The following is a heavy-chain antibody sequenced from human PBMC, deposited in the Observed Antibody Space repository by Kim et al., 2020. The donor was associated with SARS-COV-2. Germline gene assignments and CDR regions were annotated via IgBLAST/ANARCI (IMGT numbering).Heavy chain of an antibody. J-gene: IGHJ3*02. Sequence: SETLSLTCAVYGGSFSGYYWSWIRQPPGKGLEWIGEINHSGSTNYNPSLKSRVTISVDTSKNQFSLKLSSVTAADTAVYYCARGPPLTVTTDAFDIWGQGTMVTVSS. CDR3: ARGPPLTVTTDAFDI. V-gene: IGHV4-34*01. CDR1: GGSFSGYY. D-gene: IGHD4-17*01. CDR2: INHSGST.